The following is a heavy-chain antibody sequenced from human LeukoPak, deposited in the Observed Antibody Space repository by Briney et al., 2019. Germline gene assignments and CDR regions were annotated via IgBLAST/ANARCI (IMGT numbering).Heavy chain of an antibody. J-gene: IGHJ5*02. V-gene: IGHV1-69*13. CDR2: IIPIFGTT. D-gene: IGHD5-18*01. CDR1: GGTFSSYA. Sequence: GASVKVSCKASGGTFSSYAISWVRQAPGQGLEWMGGIIPIFGTTNYAQKFQGRVTITADESTSTAYMELSSLRSEDTAVYYCARSSYGYNWFDPWGQGTLVTVSS. CDR3: ARSSYGYNWFDP.